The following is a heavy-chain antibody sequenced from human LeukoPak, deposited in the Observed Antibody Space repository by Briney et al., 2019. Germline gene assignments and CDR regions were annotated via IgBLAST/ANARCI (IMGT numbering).Heavy chain of an antibody. Sequence: ASVKVSCKASGYTFTSYDINWVRQAPGQGLEWMGIINPSGGSTSYAQKFQGRVTMTRDTSTSTVYMELSSLRSEDTAVYYCARAPRGNWFDPWGQGTLVTVSS. CDR3: ARAPRGNWFDP. J-gene: IGHJ5*02. CDR2: INPSGGST. CDR1: GYTFTSYD. V-gene: IGHV1-46*01.